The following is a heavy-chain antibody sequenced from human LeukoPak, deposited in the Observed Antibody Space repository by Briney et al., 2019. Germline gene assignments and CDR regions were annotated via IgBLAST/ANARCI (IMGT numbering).Heavy chain of an antibody. Sequence: SGGSLRLSCAASGFTFSSYSMNWVRQAPGKGLEGVSYISSSSSTIYYADSVKGRSTISRDNAKKSLYLQMNSLRDEDTAVYYCARDFRSLYYFDHWGQGSLVTVSS. J-gene: IGHJ4*02. D-gene: IGHD1-26*01. CDR3: ARDFRSLYYFDH. CDR2: ISSSSSTI. CDR1: GFTFSSYS. V-gene: IGHV3-48*02.